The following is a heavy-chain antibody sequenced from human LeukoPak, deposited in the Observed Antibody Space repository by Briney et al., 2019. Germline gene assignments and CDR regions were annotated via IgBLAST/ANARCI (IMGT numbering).Heavy chain of an antibody. Sequence: PGGSLRLSCAASGFTFSDYYMSWIRQAPGKGLEWVSYISSSSSYIYYADSVKGRFTISRDNAKNSLYLQMNSLRAEDTAVYYCAREYGQWLVLDYWGQGTLVTVSS. V-gene: IGHV3-11*06. D-gene: IGHD6-19*01. CDR1: GFTFSDYY. CDR3: AREYGQWLVLDY. CDR2: ISSSSSYI. J-gene: IGHJ4*02.